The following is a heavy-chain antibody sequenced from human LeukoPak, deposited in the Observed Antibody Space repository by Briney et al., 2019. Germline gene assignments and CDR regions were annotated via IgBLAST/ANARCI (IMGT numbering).Heavy chain of an antibody. Sequence: GGSLRLSCAASKFSFSNYGMHWVRQAPGKGLEWVAVISYDGSNKYYADSVKGRFTISRDNSKNTLYLQMNSLRAEDTAVYYCAKGGSSGCSDYWGQGTLVTVSS. J-gene: IGHJ4*02. D-gene: IGHD6-19*01. CDR1: KFSFSNYG. V-gene: IGHV3-30*18. CDR2: ISYDGSNK. CDR3: AKGGSSGCSDY.